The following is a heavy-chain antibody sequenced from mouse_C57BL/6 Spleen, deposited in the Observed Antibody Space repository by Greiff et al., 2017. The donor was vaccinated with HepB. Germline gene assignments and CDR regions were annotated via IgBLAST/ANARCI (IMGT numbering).Heavy chain of an antibody. CDR3: ARTYYSNPFAY. J-gene: IGHJ3*01. CDR1: GYSITSGYY. V-gene: IGHV3-6*01. CDR2: ISYDGSN. D-gene: IGHD2-5*01. Sequence: EVKLQESGPGLVKPSQSLSLTCSVTGYSITSGYYWNWIRQFPGNKLEWMGYISYDGSNNYNPSLKNRISLTRDTSKNQFFLKLNSVTTEDTATYYCARTYYSNPFAYWGQGTLVTVSA.